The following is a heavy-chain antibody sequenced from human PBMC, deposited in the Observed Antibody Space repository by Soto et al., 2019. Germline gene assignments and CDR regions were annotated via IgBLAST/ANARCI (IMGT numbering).Heavy chain of an antibody. D-gene: IGHD3-10*01. CDR3: ARGECGGSGSPASYYYAGLDI. V-gene: IGHV3-23*01. CDR2: VSAGGDMT. J-gene: IGHJ6*02. Sequence: EVQLLESGGHLVQPGGSLRLSCAASGFTFSSYAMSWVRQAPGKGLEWVASVSAGGDMTYYTDSVKGRFTISRDNSNNALSLQMNRLRIEDTVLYYWARGECGGSGSPASYYYAGLDIWGQGATVTVS. CDR1: GFTFSSYA.